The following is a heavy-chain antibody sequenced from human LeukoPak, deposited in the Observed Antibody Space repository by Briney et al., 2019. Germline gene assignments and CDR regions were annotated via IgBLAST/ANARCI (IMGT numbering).Heavy chain of an antibody. V-gene: IGHV3-23*01. CDR3: AKGGYSNGRYYYYYMDV. J-gene: IGHJ6*03. CDR2: FSFNGEST. CDR1: GFTFSSYG. Sequence: GGTLRLSCVASGFTFSSYGMSWVRQAPGKGLEWVSSFSFNGESTYYADSAKGRFTISRDDSKNTLYLQMNSLRAEDTAVYYCAKGGYSNGRYYYYYMDVWGEGTTVTVSS. D-gene: IGHD5-18*01.